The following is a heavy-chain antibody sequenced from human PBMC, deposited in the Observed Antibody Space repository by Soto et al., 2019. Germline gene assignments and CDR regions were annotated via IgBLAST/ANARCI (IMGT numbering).Heavy chain of an antibody. D-gene: IGHD3-3*01. CDR2: INPSGGST. CDR1: GYTFTSYY. V-gene: IGHV1-46*01. CDR3: ARERITIFGVVSGPDY. Sequence: GASVKVSCKASGYTFTSYYMHWVRQAPGQGLEWMGIINPSGGSTSYAQKFQGRVTMTRDTSTSTVYMELSSLRSEDTAVYYCARERITIFGVVSGPDYWGQGTLATVSS. J-gene: IGHJ4*02.